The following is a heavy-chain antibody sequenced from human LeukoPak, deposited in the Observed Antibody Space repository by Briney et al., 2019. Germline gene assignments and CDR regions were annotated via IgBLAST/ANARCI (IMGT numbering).Heavy chain of an antibody. Sequence: GASVKVSCKASGGTFSSYAISWVRQAPGQGLGWMGGIIPVFGTANYAQKFQGRVTITTDESTSTAYMELSSLRSEDTAVYYCARGWVVTENDAFDIWGQGTMVTVSS. V-gene: IGHV1-69*05. CDR1: GGTFSSYA. CDR2: IIPVFGTA. D-gene: IGHD2-21*02. J-gene: IGHJ3*02. CDR3: ARGWVVTENDAFDI.